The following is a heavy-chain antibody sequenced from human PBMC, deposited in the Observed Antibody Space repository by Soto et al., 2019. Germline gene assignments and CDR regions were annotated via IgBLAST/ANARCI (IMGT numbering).Heavy chain of an antibody. CDR1: GGTFSSYA. V-gene: IGHV1-69*13. J-gene: IGHJ6*02. CDR3: ARVVTTHYYGMDV. Sequence: SVKVSCKASGGTFSSYAISWVRQAPGQGLEWMGGIIPIFGTANYAQKFQGRVTITADESTSTAYMELSSLRSEDTAVYYCARVVTTHYYGMDVWGQVTTVPASS. D-gene: IGHD4-17*01. CDR2: IIPIFGTA.